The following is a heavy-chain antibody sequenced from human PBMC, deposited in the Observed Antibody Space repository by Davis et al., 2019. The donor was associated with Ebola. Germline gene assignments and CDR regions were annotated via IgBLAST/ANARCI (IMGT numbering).Heavy chain of an antibody. J-gene: IGHJ4*02. D-gene: IGHD3-3*01. CDR1: GYTFTSYG. CDR2: INAYNGNT. Sequence: ASVKVSCKASGYTFTSYGISWVRQAPGQGLEWMGWINAYNGNTNYAQKFQGRVTITADKSTSTAYMELSSLRSEDTAVYYCARENYDFWSGYVYYFDYWGQGTLVTVSS. V-gene: IGHV1-18*01. CDR3: ARENYDFWSGYVYYFDY.